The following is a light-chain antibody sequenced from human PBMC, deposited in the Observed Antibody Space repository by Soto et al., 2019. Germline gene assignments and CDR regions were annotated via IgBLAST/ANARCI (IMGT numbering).Light chain of an antibody. CDR2: EVN. V-gene: IGLV2-14*01. Sequence: QCALTQPASVYGSPGQPITISCTGTSSDVGAYNYVSWYQLHPGKAPKLMIYEVNNRPSGVSHRFSGSKSGNTASLTFSGLQPEDEADYYCSSYASSGAVVFGGGTKLTVL. CDR1: SSDVGAYNY. CDR3: SSYASSGAVV. J-gene: IGLJ3*02.